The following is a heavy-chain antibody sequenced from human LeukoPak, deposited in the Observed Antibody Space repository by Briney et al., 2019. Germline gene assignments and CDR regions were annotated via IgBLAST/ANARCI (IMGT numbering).Heavy chain of an antibody. Sequence: PSETLSLTCAVYGGSFSGYYWSWIRQPPGKGLEWIGEINHSGSTNYNPSLKSRVTISVDTSKNQFSLKLSSVTAADTAVYYCARGLSIAAAGGATRWFDPWGQGTLVTVSS. CDR3: ARGLSIAAAGGATRWFDP. CDR2: INHSGST. D-gene: IGHD6-13*01. J-gene: IGHJ5*02. V-gene: IGHV4-34*01. CDR1: GGSFSGYY.